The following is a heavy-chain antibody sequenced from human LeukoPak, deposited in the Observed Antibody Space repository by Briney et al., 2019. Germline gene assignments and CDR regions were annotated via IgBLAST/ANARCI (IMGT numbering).Heavy chain of an antibody. D-gene: IGHD3-22*01. Sequence: ASVKVSCKASGYTFTGYYMHWVRQAPGHGREWMGRINPNSGGTNYAQKFQGRGTMTRDTSISTAYMELSRLRSDDTAVYYCARDENYYDSSAPTIYWGQGTLVTVSS. CDR1: GYTFTGYY. CDR2: INPNSGGT. V-gene: IGHV1-2*06. CDR3: ARDENYYDSSAPTIY. J-gene: IGHJ4*02.